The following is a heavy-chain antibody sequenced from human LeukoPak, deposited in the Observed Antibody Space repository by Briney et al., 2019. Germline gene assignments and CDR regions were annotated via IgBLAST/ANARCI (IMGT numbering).Heavy chain of an antibody. D-gene: IGHD3-10*01. CDR1: GFTFNSYP. CDR3: ARGGLNVRLGS. V-gene: IGHV3-23*01. Sequence: GGSLRLSCAASGFTFNSYPMTWVRQAPGKGLQWVSTISGSGGTTYYADSVKGRFTISRDNSNNTLYVQMNSLRAEDTAVYFCARGGLNVRLGSWGQGTLVTVSS. J-gene: IGHJ5*02. CDR2: ISGSGGTT.